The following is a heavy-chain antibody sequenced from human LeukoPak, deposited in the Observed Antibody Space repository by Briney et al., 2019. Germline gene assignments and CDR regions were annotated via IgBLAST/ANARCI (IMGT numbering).Heavy chain of an antibody. CDR3: ARVANVVPAALGYFDY. CDR2: IYYSGST. Sequence: SETLSLTCTVSGGSISSGGYYWSWIRQHPGKGLEWIGYIYYSGSTYYNPSLKSRVTISVDTSKNQFSLKLSSVTAADTAVYYCARVANVVPAALGYFDYWGQGTLVTVSS. V-gene: IGHV4-31*03. D-gene: IGHD2-2*01. CDR1: GGSISSGGYY. J-gene: IGHJ4*02.